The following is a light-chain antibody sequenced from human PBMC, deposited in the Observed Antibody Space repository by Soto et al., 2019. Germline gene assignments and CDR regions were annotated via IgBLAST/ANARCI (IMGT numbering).Light chain of an antibody. V-gene: IGKV3-15*01. J-gene: IGKJ1*01. CDR2: GAS. Sequence: EIVMTQSPATLSVSPGERATLSCRASQSVSSNLAWYQQKPGQAPRRLIYGASTRATGIPARFSGSGSGTEFPLTLSSLQSEDFAVYYCQQYNNWPPWTFGQGTKVEIK. CDR1: QSVSSN. CDR3: QQYNNWPPWT.